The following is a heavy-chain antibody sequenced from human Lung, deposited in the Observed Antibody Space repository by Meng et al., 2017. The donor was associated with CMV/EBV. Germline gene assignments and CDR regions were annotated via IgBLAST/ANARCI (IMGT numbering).Heavy chain of an antibody. Sequence: SXKISXAASGFTFSSYEMNWVRQAPGKGLEWVSYISSSGSTIYYADSVKGRFTISRDNAKNSLYLQMNSLRAEDTAIYYCARDRPYYDFWSGYGMDVWGQGTTVTVSS. CDR3: ARDRPYYDFWSGYGMDV. CDR1: GFTFSSYE. J-gene: IGHJ6*02. V-gene: IGHV3-48*03. D-gene: IGHD3-3*01. CDR2: ISSSGSTI.